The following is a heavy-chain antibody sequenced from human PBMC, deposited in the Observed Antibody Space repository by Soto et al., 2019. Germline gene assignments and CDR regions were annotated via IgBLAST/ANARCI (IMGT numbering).Heavy chain of an antibody. D-gene: IGHD3-22*01. V-gene: IGHV4-59*08. Sequence: SEPLSLTCPVSGGSITPYYWSWIRQPPGKGLEWIGYIYFAGTTTYNPSLKSRVTMSVDTSQNLFSLKLTSVTAADTAVYYCARLGGYFQALDSWGQGTLVTAPQ. J-gene: IGHJ4*02. CDR3: ARLGGYFQALDS. CDR2: IYFAGTT. CDR1: GGSITPYY.